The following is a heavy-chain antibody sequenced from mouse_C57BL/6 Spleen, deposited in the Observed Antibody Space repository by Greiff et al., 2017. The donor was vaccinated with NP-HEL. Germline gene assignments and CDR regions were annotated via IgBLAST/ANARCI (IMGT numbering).Heavy chain of an antibody. CDR3: ARVDYRGGFAY. Sequence: QVQLQQSGPELVKPGASVKLSCMASGYAFSSSWMNWVKQRPGKGLEWIGRIYPGDGDTNYNGKFKGKATLTADKSSSTAYMQLSSLTSEDAAVYFCARVDYRGGFAYWGQGTLVTVSA. CDR2: IYPGDGDT. J-gene: IGHJ3*01. CDR1: GYAFSSSW. V-gene: IGHV1-82*01. D-gene: IGHD2-14*01.